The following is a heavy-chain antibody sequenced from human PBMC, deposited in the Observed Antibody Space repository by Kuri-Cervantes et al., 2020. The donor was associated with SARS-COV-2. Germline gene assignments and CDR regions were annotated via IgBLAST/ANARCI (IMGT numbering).Heavy chain of an antibody. Sequence: GESLKISCAASGFSFSSYWMHWVRQAPGKGLVWVSRISTEGSTASYADSVKGRFTISRDNAKNTLFLQMNSLRAEDTAVYYCARDVDPYYDYWSGPAGYWGQGTLVTVSS. CDR1: GFSFSSYW. V-gene: IGHV3-74*01. CDR3: ARDVDPYYDYWSGPAGY. J-gene: IGHJ4*02. CDR2: ISTEGSTA. D-gene: IGHD3-3*01.